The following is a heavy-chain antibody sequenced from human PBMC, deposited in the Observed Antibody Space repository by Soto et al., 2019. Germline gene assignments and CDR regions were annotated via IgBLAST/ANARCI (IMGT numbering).Heavy chain of an antibody. CDR1: AFTFSDYA. D-gene: IGHD1-1*01. CDR2: ITAGGNT. V-gene: IGHV3-23*01. Sequence: GGSLRLSCAASAFTFSDYAMNWVRQAPGKGLEWVSQITAGGNTYYADSVKGRFTISRDNSKNTLYLQMNSLRAEDTAVYYCAKGPTATTTRADYWGQGILVTVSS. CDR3: AKGPTATTTRADY. J-gene: IGHJ4*02.